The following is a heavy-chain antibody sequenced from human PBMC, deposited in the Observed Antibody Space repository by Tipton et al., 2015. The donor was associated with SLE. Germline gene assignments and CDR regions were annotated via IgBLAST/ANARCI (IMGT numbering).Heavy chain of an antibody. J-gene: IGHJ3*02. CDR3: ARKNSSGWSYAFDI. D-gene: IGHD6-19*01. CDR2: INQSGST. CDR1: GGSLSDYF. V-gene: IGHV4-34*01. Sequence: TLSLTCAVYGGSLSDYFWSWIRQPPGKGLEWIGEINQSGSTKYNPSLKSRVTISVDTSKNQFSLKLSSVTAADTAVYYCARKNSSGWSYAFDIWGQGTMVTVSS.